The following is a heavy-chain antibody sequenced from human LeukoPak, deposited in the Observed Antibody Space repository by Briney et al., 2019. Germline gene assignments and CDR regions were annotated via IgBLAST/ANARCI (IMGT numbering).Heavy chain of an antibody. D-gene: IGHD3-3*01. CDR1: GYTFTGYY. Sequence: ASVKVSCKASGYTFTGYYMHWVRQAPGQGLEWMGRINPNSGGTNYAQKFQGRVTMTRDTSISTAYMELSRLRSDDTAVYYCARGEYYDFWSGRKAPFDYWGQGTLVTVSS. V-gene: IGHV1-2*06. CDR2: INPNSGGT. J-gene: IGHJ4*02. CDR3: ARGEYYDFWSGRKAPFDY.